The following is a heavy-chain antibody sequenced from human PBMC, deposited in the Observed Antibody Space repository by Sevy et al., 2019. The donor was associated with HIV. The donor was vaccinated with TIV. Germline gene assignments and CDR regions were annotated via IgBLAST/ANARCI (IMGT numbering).Heavy chain of an antibody. Sequence: GGSLRLSCAASGFTFSSYAMSWVRQAPGKGLEWVSAISGSGGSTYYAYSVKGRFTISRDNSKNTLYLQMNSLRAEDTAVYYWANSKGPLGSSSVGWFDPWGQGTLVTVSS. CDR2: ISGSGGST. CDR1: GFTFSSYA. V-gene: IGHV3-23*01. D-gene: IGHD6-6*01. J-gene: IGHJ5*02. CDR3: ANSKGPLGSSSVGWFDP.